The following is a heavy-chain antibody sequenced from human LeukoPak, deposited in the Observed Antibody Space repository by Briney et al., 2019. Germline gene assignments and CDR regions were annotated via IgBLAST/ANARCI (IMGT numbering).Heavy chain of an antibody. CDR1: GGSISSGGYS. V-gene: IGHV4-30-2*06. CDR3: ARDGDV. J-gene: IGHJ6*02. Sequence: SETLSLTCAVSGGSISSGGYSWSWIRQSPGKGLEWIGYIYHSGSTYYNPSLKSRVTISVDRSKNQFSLKLSSVTAADTAVYYCARDGDVWGQGTTVTVSS. CDR2: IYHSGST.